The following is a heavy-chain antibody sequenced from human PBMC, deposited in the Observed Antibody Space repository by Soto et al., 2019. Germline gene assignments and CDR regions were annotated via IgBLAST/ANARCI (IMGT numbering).Heavy chain of an antibody. CDR1: GFTFSDYY. V-gene: IGHV3-11*05. CDR2: ISTSGSYI. Sequence: QVQLVESGGGLVKPGGSLRLSCVASGFTFSDYYMTWIRQAPGKGLEWNSYISTSGSYIHYADSVKGRFTISRDNADNSLFLRMNRLRVEDTAVYYCASVVRGEGPVAFAIWGQGPMVTVSS. CDR3: ASVVRGEGPVAFAI. D-gene: IGHD2-21*01. J-gene: IGHJ3*02.